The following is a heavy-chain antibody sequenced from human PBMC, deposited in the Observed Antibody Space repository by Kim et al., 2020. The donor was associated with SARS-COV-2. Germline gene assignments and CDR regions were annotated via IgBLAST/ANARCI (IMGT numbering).Heavy chain of an antibody. D-gene: IGHD1-26*01. V-gene: IGHV4-59*13. J-gene: IGHJ6*02. CDR3: ARDDVGINYGMDV. CDR1: GGSISSYY. CDR2: IYYSGST. Sequence: SETLSLTCTVSGGSISSYYWSWIRQPPGKGLEWIGYIYYSGSTNYNPSLKSRVTISVDTSKNQFSLKLSSVTAADTDVYYCARDDVGINYGMDVWGQGTTVTVSS.